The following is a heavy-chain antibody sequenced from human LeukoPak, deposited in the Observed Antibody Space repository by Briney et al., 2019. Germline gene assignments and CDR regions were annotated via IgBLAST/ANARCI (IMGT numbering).Heavy chain of an antibody. CDR3: ARDLEWVGTVVTGSYMDV. V-gene: IGHV3-73*01. Sequence: PAGSLRLSCAASGFTFSGSTMPWVRQASGKGLEWVGRIRSKADSYATAYAASVKGMFTISRDNSKNTLYLQMGSLRAEDMAVYYCARDLEWVGTVVTGSYMDVWGKGTTVTISS. J-gene: IGHJ6*03. CDR2: IRSKADSYAT. D-gene: IGHD4-23*01. CDR1: GFTFSGST.